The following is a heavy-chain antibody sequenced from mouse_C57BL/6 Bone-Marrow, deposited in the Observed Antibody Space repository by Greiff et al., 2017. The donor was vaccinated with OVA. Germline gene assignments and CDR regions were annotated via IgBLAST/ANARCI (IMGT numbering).Heavy chain of an antibody. V-gene: IGHV7-3*01. Sequence: DVMLVESGGGLVQPGGSLSLSCAASGFTFTDYYMSWVRQPPGKALEWLGFIRNKANGYTTEYSASVKGRFTISRDNSQSILYLQMNALRAEDSATYYCARYTAQTMDYWGQGTSVTVSS. D-gene: IGHD3-2*02. J-gene: IGHJ4*01. CDR2: IRNKANGYTT. CDR1: GFTFTDYY. CDR3: ARYTAQTMDY.